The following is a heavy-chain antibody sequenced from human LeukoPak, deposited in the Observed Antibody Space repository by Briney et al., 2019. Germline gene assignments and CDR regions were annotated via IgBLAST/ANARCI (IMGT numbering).Heavy chain of an antibody. D-gene: IGHD4-17*01. V-gene: IGHV3-11*01. CDR1: GFTFSDYY. Sequence: GGSLSLSCAASGFTFSDYYMRWIRQAPGKGLEWVSYISSSGSTIYYADSVKGRFTISRDNAKNSLYLQMNSLRAEDTAVYYCARGGSRAPMTTVTYYYYYYGMDVWGQGTTVTVSS. CDR2: ISSSGSTI. CDR3: ARGGSRAPMTTVTYYYYYYGMDV. J-gene: IGHJ6*02.